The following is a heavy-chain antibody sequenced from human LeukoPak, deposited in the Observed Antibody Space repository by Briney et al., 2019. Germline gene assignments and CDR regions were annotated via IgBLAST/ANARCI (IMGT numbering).Heavy chain of an antibody. CDR1: GFTFSSYW. D-gene: IGHD3-3*01. V-gene: IGHV3-7*01. J-gene: IGHJ6*03. CDR2: IKQGGSEK. CDR3: ARDGQKGTYYDFWSGYFRYMDV. Sequence: SAGSLRLSCAASGFTFSSYWMSWVRQAPGKGLEWVANIKQGGSEKYYVDAVKGRFTISRDNAKNSLYLQMNSLRAEDTAVYYCARDGQKGTYYDFWSGYFRYMDVWGEGTTVTVSS.